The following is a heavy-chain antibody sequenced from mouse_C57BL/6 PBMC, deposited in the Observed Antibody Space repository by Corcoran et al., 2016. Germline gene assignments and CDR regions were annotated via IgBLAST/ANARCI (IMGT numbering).Heavy chain of an antibody. Sequence: QIQLVQSGPELKKPGETVKISCKASGSTFTTYGMSWVKQAPGKGLKWMGWINTYSGVPTYADDFKGRFAFSLETSASTAYLQINNLKNEDTATYFCAIYYGSSFYYFDYWGQGTTLTVSS. CDR3: AIYYGSSFYYFDY. CDR2: INTYSGVP. D-gene: IGHD1-1*01. V-gene: IGHV9-3*01. CDR1: GSTFTTYG. J-gene: IGHJ2*01.